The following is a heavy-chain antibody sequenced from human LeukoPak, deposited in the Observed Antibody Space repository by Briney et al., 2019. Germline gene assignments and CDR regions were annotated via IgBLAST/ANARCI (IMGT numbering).Heavy chain of an antibody. D-gene: IGHD3-10*01. Sequence: GWSLRLSCAVSGFTFSSYGMSWVRQAPGKGLEWVSAISGSGGSTYYADSVKGRFTISRDNSKNTLYLQMNSLRAEDTALYHCAKDRGIISDYWGQGILVTVSS. CDR2: ISGSGGST. CDR3: AKDRGIISDY. V-gene: IGHV3-23*01. J-gene: IGHJ4*02. CDR1: GFTFSSYG.